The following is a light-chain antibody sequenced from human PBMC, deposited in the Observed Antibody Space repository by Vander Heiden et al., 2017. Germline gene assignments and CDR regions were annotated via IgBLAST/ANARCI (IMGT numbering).Light chain of an antibody. J-gene: IGLJ2*01. CDR2: EGS. Sequence: QSALTQPASVSGSPGQSITISCTGTSSDVGSYNLVSWYQPHPGKAPKLMIYEGSKRPSGVSNRFSGSKSGNTASLTISGLQAEDEADYYCCSYAGSSTFVVFGGGTKLTAL. V-gene: IGLV2-23*01. CDR3: CSYAGSSTFVV. CDR1: SSDVGSYNL.